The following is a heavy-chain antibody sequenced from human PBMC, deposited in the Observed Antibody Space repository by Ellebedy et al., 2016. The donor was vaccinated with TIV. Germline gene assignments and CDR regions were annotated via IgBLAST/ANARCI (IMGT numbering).Heavy chain of an antibody. V-gene: IGHV3-49*03. J-gene: IGHJ4*02. Sequence: PGGSLRLSCSASGFTFGTFGIVCCRPPSGKGLEWLGFISSQVYGGTADYAASVNGRFTISRDDSKVIGYLHMNSLKSEATALYYCARKKTTVVMFDYWGQGTLVTVSS. D-gene: IGHD4-23*01. CDR3: ARKKTTVVMFDY. CDR1: GFTFGTFG. CDR2: ISSQVYGGTA.